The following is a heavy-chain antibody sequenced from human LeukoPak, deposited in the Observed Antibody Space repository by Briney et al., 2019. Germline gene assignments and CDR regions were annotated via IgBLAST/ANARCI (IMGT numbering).Heavy chain of an antibody. CDR1: GFIFSSYW. J-gene: IGHJ4*02. D-gene: IGHD5-18*01. CDR2: INSYGSST. V-gene: IGHV3-74*01. CDR3: VRRREEGGYDY. Sequence: GGSLRLSCAASGFIFSSYWMHWVRQGPGKGLVWVPRINSYGSSTSYVDYVKGRFTISRDNPKNTLYLQMNSLRAEDTAVYYCVRRREEGGYDYWGQGTLVTVSS.